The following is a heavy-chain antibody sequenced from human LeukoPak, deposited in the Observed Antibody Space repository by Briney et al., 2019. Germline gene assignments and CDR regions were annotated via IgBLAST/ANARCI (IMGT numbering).Heavy chain of an antibody. CDR2: ISSSSSTI. J-gene: IGHJ4*02. CDR3: ARDPLVVSVYGDYGVDY. CDR1: GFTFRSYS. V-gene: IGHV3-48*04. D-gene: IGHD4-17*01. Sequence: RPGGSLRLSCAASGFTFRSYSMNWVRQAPGKGLEWVSYISSSSSTIYYADSVKGRFTISRDNAKNSLYLQMNSLRAEDTAVYYCARDPLVVSVYGDYGVDYWGQGTLVTVSS.